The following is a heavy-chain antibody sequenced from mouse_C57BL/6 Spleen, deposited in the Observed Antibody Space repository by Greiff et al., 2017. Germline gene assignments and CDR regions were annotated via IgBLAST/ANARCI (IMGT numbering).Heavy chain of an antibody. CDR1: GFSLTSYG. V-gene: IGHV2-2*01. Sequence: VKLQESGPGLVQPSQSLSITCTVSGFSLTSYGVHWVRQSPGKGLEWLGVLWSGGSTDYNAAFISRLSISKDNSKSQVFFKMNSLQADDTAIYYCARREAQAPHYYAMDYWGQGTSVTVSS. CDR3: ARREAQAPHYYAMDY. J-gene: IGHJ4*01. D-gene: IGHD3-2*02. CDR2: LWSGGST.